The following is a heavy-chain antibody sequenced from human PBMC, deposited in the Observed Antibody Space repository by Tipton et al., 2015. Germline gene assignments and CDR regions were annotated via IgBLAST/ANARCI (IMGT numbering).Heavy chain of an antibody. CDR3: ARDLEHGMDV. CDR2: IYYSGST. J-gene: IGHJ6*02. Sequence: TLSLTCTVSGGSISRYYWSWIRQPPGKGLEWIGYIYYSGSTNYNPSLKSRVTVLLDTSKTQFSLTLNSVTAADTAVYYCARDLEHGMDVWGQGTTVTVSS. CDR1: GGSISRYY. V-gene: IGHV4-59*01. D-gene: IGHD5-24*01.